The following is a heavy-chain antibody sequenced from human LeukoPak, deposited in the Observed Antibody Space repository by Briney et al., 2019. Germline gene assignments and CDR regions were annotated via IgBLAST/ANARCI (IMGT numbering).Heavy chain of an antibody. J-gene: IGHJ5*02. CDR3: ARDTMIVVLDP. CDR2: ISAYNGNT. V-gene: IGHV1-18*01. CDR1: GYTFTSYG. D-gene: IGHD3-22*01. Sequence: ASVKVSCKASGYTFTSYGISWVRQAPGQGLEWMGWISAYNGNTNYAQKLQGRVTMTTDTSTSTAYMELSRLRSDDTAVYYCARDTMIVVLDPWGQGTLVTVSS.